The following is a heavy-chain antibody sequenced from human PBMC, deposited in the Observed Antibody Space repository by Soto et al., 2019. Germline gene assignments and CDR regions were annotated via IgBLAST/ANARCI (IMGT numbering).Heavy chain of an antibody. CDR3: ARDLQGVRGDP. V-gene: IGHV1-18*01. CDR1: GYSFTTYG. D-gene: IGHD3-10*01. J-gene: IGHJ5*02. Sequence: QVQLVQSGAEVKKPGASVKVSCKASGYSFTTYGISWVRQAPGQGLEWVGWIRAYNGYTKYAERLQGRVSLTTDTSTTTAYMELRSLRSDDTAVYYCARDLQGVRGDPWGQGTLVTVSS. CDR2: IRAYNGYT.